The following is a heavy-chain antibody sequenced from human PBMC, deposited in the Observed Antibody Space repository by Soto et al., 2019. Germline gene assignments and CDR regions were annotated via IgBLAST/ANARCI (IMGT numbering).Heavy chain of an antibody. J-gene: IGHJ4*02. D-gene: IGHD6-13*01. CDR3: ARDVSSSWFSDY. CDR1: XXTXSSXX. V-gene: IGHV3-21*01. CDR2: ISSSSYI. Sequence: GGXLRLSCAXXXXTXSSXXXXXXXQAPGKGLEWVSSISSSSYIYYADSVKGRFTISRDNAKNSLYLQMNSLRAEDTAVYYCARDVSSSWFSDYWXQGTL.